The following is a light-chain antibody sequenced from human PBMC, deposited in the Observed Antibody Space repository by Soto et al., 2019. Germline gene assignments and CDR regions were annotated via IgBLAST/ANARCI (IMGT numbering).Light chain of an antibody. CDR2: EVN. J-gene: IGLJ3*02. CDR1: SSDVGGYNS. CDR3: YSSAGSDRGV. Sequence: QSALTQPPSASGSPGQSVTISCTGTSSDVGGYNSVSWYQQHPGKGPKLLIYEVNMRPSGVPDRFSGSKSGNTASLTVSGLQAEDEAYYYCYSSAGSDRGVFGGGTKLTVL. V-gene: IGLV2-8*01.